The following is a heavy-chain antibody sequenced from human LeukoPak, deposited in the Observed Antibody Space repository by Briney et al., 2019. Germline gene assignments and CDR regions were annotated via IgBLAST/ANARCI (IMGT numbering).Heavy chain of an antibody. CDR3: TTDPYYDSSGYYYAFDI. CDR1: GFTFSSYA. V-gene: IGHV3-15*07. J-gene: IGHJ3*02. CDR2: IKSKTDGGTT. Sequence: GGSLRLSCAASGFTFSSYAMNWVSQAPGKGLEWVGRIKSKTDGGTTDYAAPVKGRFTISRDDSKNTLYLQMNSLKTEDTAVYYCTTDPYYDSSGYYYAFDIWGQGTMVTVSS. D-gene: IGHD3-22*01.